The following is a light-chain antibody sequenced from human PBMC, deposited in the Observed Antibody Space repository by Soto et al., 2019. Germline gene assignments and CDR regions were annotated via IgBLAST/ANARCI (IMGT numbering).Light chain of an antibody. CDR1: SSDVGGYNY. CDR3: ASYAGSNNFVV. V-gene: IGLV2-8*01. Sequence: QSALTQPPSASGSPGQSVTISCTGTSSDVGGYNYVSWYQQHPDKAPKLMIYEVTKRPSGVPDRFSGSKSGNTASLTVSGLQAEDDADYYCASYAGSNNFVVFGGGTQLTVL. J-gene: IGLJ2*01. CDR2: EVT.